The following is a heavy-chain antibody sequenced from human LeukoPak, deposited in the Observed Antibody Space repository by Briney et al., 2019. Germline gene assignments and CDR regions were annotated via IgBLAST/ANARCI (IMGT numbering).Heavy chain of an antibody. CDR2: ITTSGTST. J-gene: IGHJ4*02. V-gene: IGHV3-48*03. Sequence: GGSLRLSCATSGFTFSSYEMNWVRQAPGKGLEWISYITTSGTSTYYEDSVKGRFTISRDNGKTALSLQMNSLRAEDTAVYYCVVHSATSCYWGQGTLVTVSS. CDR3: VVHSATSCY. CDR1: GFTFSSYE. D-gene: IGHD1-26*01.